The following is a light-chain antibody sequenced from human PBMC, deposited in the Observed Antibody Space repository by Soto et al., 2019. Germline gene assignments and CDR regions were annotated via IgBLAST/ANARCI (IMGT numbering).Light chain of an antibody. CDR3: QQYGSSPRET. CDR2: GAS. V-gene: IGKV3-20*01. Sequence: EIVLTQSPGTLSLSPGERATLSCRASQSVSSSYLAWYQQKPGQAPRLLIYGASSRATGIPDRFSGSGSGTDFTLTIRRLEPEDFALYYCQQYGSSPRETFGQGTKVEIK. J-gene: IGKJ1*01. CDR1: QSVSSSY.